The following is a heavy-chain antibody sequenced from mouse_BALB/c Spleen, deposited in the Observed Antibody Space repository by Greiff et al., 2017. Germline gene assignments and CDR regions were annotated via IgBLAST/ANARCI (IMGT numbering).Heavy chain of an antibody. V-gene: IGHV5-17*02. D-gene: IGHD2-14*01. CDR2: ISSGSSTI. CDR3: ARAYYRYDEGFAY. Sequence: DVQLVESGGGLVQPGGSRKLSCAASGFTFSSFGMHWVRQAPEKGLEWVAYISSGSSTIYYADTVKGRFTISRDNPKNTLFLQMTSLRSEDTAMYYCARAYYRYDEGFAYWGQGTLVTVSA. J-gene: IGHJ3*01. CDR1: GFTFSSFG.